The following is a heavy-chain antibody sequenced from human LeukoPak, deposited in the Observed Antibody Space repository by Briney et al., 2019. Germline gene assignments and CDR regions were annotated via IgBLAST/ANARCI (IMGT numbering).Heavy chain of an antibody. D-gene: IGHD3-16*01. V-gene: IGHV1-2*02. CDR1: GYTFTGYY. CDR3: ATQRGSYLWGTDFDY. Sequence: ASVKVSCKASGYTFTGYYMHWLRQAPGQALEWMGWINPNSGDTKYAQKFQGRVTMTRDTSISTAYMELSRLRSDDTAVYYCATQRGSYLWGTDFDYWGQGTLVTVSS. J-gene: IGHJ4*02. CDR2: INPNSGDT.